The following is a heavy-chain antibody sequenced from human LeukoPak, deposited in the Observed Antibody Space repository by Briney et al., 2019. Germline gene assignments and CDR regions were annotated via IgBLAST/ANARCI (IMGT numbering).Heavy chain of an antibody. Sequence: PGRSLRLSCVASGFTFSSLGMHWVRQAPGKGLEWVAVIWYDASEKYYADSVKGRFTISRDNSKNTLYLQMNSLRAEDTAVYYCARWGDNKILDYWGQGTLVTVSS. CDR2: IWYDASEK. J-gene: IGHJ4*02. CDR1: GFTFSSLG. CDR3: ARWGDNKILDY. V-gene: IGHV3-33*01. D-gene: IGHD3-16*01.